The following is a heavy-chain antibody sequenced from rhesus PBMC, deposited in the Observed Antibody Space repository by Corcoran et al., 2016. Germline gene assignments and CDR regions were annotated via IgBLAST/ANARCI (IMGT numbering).Heavy chain of an antibody. CDR2: INYTGKTI. CDR3: TRGGYSYSPSSHFDY. J-gene: IGHJ4*01. Sequence: EVQLVESGGGLVQPGGFLRLSCSASGFTFSSYDMSWVRQAQGKGLEWVSYINYTGKTIYYVASLKGQFTISRDNATNSLSLQMSSLRAEDTAVYYCTRGGYSYSPSSHFDYWGQGVLVTVSS. D-gene: IGHD5-12*01. CDR1: GFTFSSYD. V-gene: IGHV3-136*01.